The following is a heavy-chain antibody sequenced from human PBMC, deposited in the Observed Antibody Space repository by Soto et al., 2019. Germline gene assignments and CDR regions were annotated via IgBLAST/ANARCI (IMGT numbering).Heavy chain of an antibody. V-gene: IGHV4-30-2*01. D-gene: IGHD4-17*01. CDR3: ARFYGDYNNWFDP. Sequence: SENLSLTCTVSGGSISSGGYSWSWIRQPPGKGLEWIGYIYHSGSTYYNPSLKSRVTISVDRSKNQFSLKLSSVTAADTAVYYCARFYGDYNNWFDPWGQGTLVTVSS. CDR1: GGSISSGGYS. J-gene: IGHJ5*02. CDR2: IYHSGST.